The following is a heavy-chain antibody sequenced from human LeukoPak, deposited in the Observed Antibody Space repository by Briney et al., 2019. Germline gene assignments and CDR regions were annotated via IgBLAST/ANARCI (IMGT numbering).Heavy chain of an antibody. Sequence: GGSLRLSCAASGFISRSNWMLWVRQAPGKGLVWVSRINEDGSTTNHADSVKGRFTISRDNVKNTLYMEMNSLRAEDTAVYYCVRDLGGRSGHWGQGTLVTVSS. D-gene: IGHD1-26*01. V-gene: IGHV3-74*01. CDR1: GFISRSNW. CDR3: VRDLGGRSGH. CDR2: INEDGSTT. J-gene: IGHJ4*02.